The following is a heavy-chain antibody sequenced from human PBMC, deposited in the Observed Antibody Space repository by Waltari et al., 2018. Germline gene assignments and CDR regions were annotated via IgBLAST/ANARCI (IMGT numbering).Heavy chain of an antibody. Sequence: QVQLQESGPGLVKPSETLSLTCTVSGDSISNDYWTLIRQPPGQGLEWIGYIYYSGRTNYNTSRKSRCTISIDTSKNQCSLKLNSVTAADTAVYYCARGRSGWYYNYWGQGTLVTVSS. V-gene: IGHV4-59*01. J-gene: IGHJ4*02. CDR2: IYYSGRT. D-gene: IGHD6-19*01. CDR1: GDSISNDY. CDR3: ARGRSGWYYNY.